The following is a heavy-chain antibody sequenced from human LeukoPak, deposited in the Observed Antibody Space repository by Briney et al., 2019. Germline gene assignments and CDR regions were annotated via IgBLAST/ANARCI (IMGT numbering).Heavy chain of an antibody. CDR1: GFTFSSYS. V-gene: IGHV3-21*01. Sequence: GGSLRLSCAASGFTFSSYSMNWVRQAPGKGLEWVSSISSSSSYIYYADSVKGRFTISRDNAKNSLYLQMNSLRAEDMAVYYCARAEYGGYASYFDYWGQGTLVTVSS. CDR3: ARAEYGGYASYFDY. J-gene: IGHJ4*02. CDR2: ISSSSSYI. D-gene: IGHD5-12*01.